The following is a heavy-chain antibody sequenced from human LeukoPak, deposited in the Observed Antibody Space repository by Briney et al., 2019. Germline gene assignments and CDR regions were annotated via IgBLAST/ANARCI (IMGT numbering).Heavy chain of an antibody. J-gene: IGHJ6*04. CDR2: IYPGDSDT. CDR3: ARRNRASPIYYYYYGMDV. Sequence: GESLKISCKGSGYSFTSYWIGWVRQMPGKGLEWMGIIYPGDSDTRYSPSFQGQVTISADKSITTAYLQWSSLKASDTAMYYCARRNRASPIYYYYYGMDVWGKGTTVTVSS. CDR1: GYSFTSYW. V-gene: IGHV5-51*01.